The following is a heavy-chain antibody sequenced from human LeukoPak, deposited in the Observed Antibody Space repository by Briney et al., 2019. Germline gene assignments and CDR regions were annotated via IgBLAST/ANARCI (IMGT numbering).Heavy chain of an antibody. J-gene: IGHJ6*03. Sequence: SETLSLTCTVSGGSISSYYWSWIRQPPGKGLEWIGYIYYSGSTNYNPSLKSRISISVDTSKNQFSLKLSSVTAADTAVYYCASDILTGYSLYYYYMDVWGKGTTVTVSS. V-gene: IGHV4-59*12. CDR3: ASDILTGYSLYYYYMDV. D-gene: IGHD3-9*01. CDR2: IYYSGST. CDR1: GGSISSYY.